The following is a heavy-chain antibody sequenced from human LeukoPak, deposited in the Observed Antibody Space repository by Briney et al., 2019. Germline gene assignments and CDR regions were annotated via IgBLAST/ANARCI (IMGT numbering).Heavy chain of an antibody. CDR3: ARHAFNCSSTGCYSVPPVDWFDP. V-gene: IGHV4-59*08. CDR2: IYYSGST. CDR1: GGSISSYY. D-gene: IGHD2-2*01. J-gene: IGHJ5*02. Sequence: SETLSLTCTVSGGSISSYYWSWIRQPPGKGLEWIGYIYYSGSTNYNPSLKSRVTISVDTSKNQFSLKLSSVTAADTAVYYCARHAFNCSSTGCYSVPPVDWFDPWGQGTLVTVSS.